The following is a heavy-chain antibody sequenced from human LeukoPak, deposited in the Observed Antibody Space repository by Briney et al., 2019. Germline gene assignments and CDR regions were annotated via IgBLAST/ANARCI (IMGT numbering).Heavy chain of an antibody. D-gene: IGHD5-18*01. CDR1: RFTFSSYG. CDR2: ISYDGSNK. CDR3: AKDFLPMVMVDWFDY. Sequence: PGRSLRLSCAASRFTFSSYGMHWVRQAPGKGLEWVAVISYDGSNKYYADSVRGRFTISRDNSKNTLCLQMNSLRAEDTAVYYCAKDFLPMVMVDWFDYWGQGTLVTVSS. V-gene: IGHV3-30*18. J-gene: IGHJ4*02.